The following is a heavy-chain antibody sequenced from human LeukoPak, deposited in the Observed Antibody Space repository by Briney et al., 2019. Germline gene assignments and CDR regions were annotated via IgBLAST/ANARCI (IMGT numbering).Heavy chain of an antibody. J-gene: IGHJ4*02. D-gene: IGHD6-19*01. Sequence: GGSLRLSCAVSGFTFTNARKSWVRQAPGGGLEWVANIKEDGSEKYYVDSVKGRFTISRDNAKISLYLQMNSLRAEDTAVYYCASQFWWAAVAGTTLDYWGQGTLVTVSS. CDR1: GFTFTNAR. V-gene: IGHV3-7*05. CDR2: IKEDGSEK. CDR3: ASQFWWAAVAGTTLDY.